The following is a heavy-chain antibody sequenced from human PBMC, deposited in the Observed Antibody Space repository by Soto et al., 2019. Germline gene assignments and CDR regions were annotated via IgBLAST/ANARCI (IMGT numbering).Heavy chain of an antibody. Sequence: SETLSLTCTVSGGSISSSSYYWGWIRQPPGKGLEWIGSIYYSGSTYYNPSLKSRVTISVDTSKNQFSLKLSSVTAADTAVYYCARALKYYVFLNGYYKAYYGMEVWGEGPTVTV. CDR3: ARALKYYVFLNGYYKAYYGMEV. V-gene: IGHV4-39*01. CDR1: GGSISSSSYY. CDR2: IYYSGST. D-gene: IGHD3-9*01. J-gene: IGHJ6*02.